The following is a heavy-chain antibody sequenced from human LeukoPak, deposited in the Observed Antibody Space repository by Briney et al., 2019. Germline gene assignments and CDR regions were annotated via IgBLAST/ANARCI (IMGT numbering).Heavy chain of an antibody. CDR2: IYYSGST. CDR1: GGSISSYY. D-gene: IGHD3-16*01. J-gene: IGHJ6*02. CDR3: ARDPGGECGMDV. V-gene: IGHV4-59*06. Sequence: SETLSLTCTVSGGSISSYYWSWIRQPPGKGLEWIGYIYYSGSTYYSPSLKSRVTISVDTSKNQFSLKLSSVTAADTAVYYCARDPGGECGMDVWGQETTVTVSS.